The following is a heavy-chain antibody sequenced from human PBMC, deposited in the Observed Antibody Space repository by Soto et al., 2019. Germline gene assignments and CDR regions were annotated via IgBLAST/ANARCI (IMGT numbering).Heavy chain of an antibody. V-gene: IGHV1-69*13. CDR1: GGTFSSYA. D-gene: IGHD2-15*01. Sequence: GASVKVSCKASGGTFSSYAISWVRQAPGQGLEWMGGIIPIFGTANYAQKFQGRATITADESTSTAYMELSSLRSEDTAVYYCARSSADILDFWGQGTLVTVSS. CDR3: ARSSADILDF. CDR2: IIPIFGTA. J-gene: IGHJ4*03.